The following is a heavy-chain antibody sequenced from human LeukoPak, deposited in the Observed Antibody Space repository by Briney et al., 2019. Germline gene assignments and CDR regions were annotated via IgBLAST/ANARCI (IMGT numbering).Heavy chain of an antibody. CDR1: GYTFTAYE. D-gene: IGHD1-1*01. CDR2: INPKNGGT. Sequence: ASVKVYCKASGYTFTAYEMNWLRQAPGQGLEYFGWINPKNGGTNSAQNFQGRVTMTWDTSVSTVYMELSRLRSDDTAVYYCAREEDCGTARCSNDHWGQGTLVTVSS. CDR3: AREEDCGTARCSNDH. J-gene: IGHJ4*02. V-gene: IGHV1-2*02.